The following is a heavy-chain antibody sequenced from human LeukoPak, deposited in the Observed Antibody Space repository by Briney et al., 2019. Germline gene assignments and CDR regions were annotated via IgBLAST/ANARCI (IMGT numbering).Heavy chain of an antibody. J-gene: IGHJ6*03. D-gene: IGHD2-2*01. CDR2: MNPNSGNT. Sequence: ASVKVSCKASGGTFSSYAISWVRQATGQGLEWMGWMNPNSGNTGYAQKFQGRVTMTRNTSISTAYMELSSLRSEDTAVYYCARVPQRYCSSTSCYYYYYYMDVWGKGATVTISS. V-gene: IGHV1-8*02. CDR3: ARVPQRYCSSTSCYYYYYYMDV. CDR1: GGTFSSYA.